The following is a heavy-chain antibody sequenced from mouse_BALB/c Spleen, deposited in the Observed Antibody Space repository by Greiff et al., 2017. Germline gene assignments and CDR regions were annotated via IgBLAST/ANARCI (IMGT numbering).Heavy chain of an antibody. J-gene: IGHJ4*01. CDR1: GYAFTNYL. CDR3: ARGGPTGTRAMDY. V-gene: IGHV1-54*01. Sequence: VQLQQSGAELVRPGTSVKVSCKASGYAFTNYLIEWVKQRPGQGLEWIGVINPGSGGTNYNEKFKGKATLTADKSSSTAYMQLSSLTSDDSAVYFCARGGPTGTRAMDYWGQGTSVTVSS. D-gene: IGHD4-1*02. CDR2: INPGSGGT.